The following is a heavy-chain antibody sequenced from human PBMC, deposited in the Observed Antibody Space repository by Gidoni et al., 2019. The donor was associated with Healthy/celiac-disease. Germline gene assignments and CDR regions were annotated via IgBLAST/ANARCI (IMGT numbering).Heavy chain of an antibody. CDR2: INHSGST. V-gene: IGHV4-34*01. D-gene: IGHD3-16*01. CDR1: GGSFSGYY. Sequence: QVQLQQWGAGLLKPSETLSLTCAVYGGSFSGYYWSWIRQPPGKGLEWIGEINHSGSTNYNPSLKSRVTISVDTSKNQFSLKLSSVTAADTAVYYCARVGEMATIYTSFFDPWGQGTLVTVSS. CDR3: ARVGEMATIYTSFFDP. J-gene: IGHJ5*02.